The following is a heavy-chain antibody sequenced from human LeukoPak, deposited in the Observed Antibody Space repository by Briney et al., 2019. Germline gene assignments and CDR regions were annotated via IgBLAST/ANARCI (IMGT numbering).Heavy chain of an antibody. CDR3: AHARGTYYYGSGSYPFGN. CDR2: IYWDDDK. D-gene: IGHD3-10*01. CDR1: GLSLSTSGVG. Sequence: KESGPTLVKPTQTLTLTCTFSGLSLSTSGVGVGWIRQPPGKALEWLALIYWDDDKRYSPSLKSRLTITKDTSKNQVVLTMTNMDPVDTATYYCAHARGTYYYGSGSYPFGNWGQGTLVTVSS. J-gene: IGHJ4*02. V-gene: IGHV2-5*02.